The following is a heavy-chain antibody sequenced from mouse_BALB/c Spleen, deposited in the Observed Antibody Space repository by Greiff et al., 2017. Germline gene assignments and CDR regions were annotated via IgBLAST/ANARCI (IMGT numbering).Heavy chain of an antibody. J-gene: IGHJ3*01. V-gene: IGHV14-3*02. Sequence: EVKVVESGAELVKPGASVKLSCTASGFNIKDTYMHWVKQRPEQGLEWIGRIDPANGNTKYDPKFQGKATITADTSSNTAYLQLSSLTSEDTAVYYCASNWEGAWFAYWGQGTLVTVSA. D-gene: IGHD4-1*01. CDR1: GFNIKDTY. CDR2: IDPANGNT. CDR3: ASNWEGAWFAY.